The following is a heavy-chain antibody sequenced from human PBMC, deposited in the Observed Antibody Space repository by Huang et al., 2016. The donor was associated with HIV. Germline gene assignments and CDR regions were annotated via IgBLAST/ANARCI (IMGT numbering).Heavy chain of an antibody. V-gene: IGHV3-73*02. Sequence: EVQLVESGGGLVQPGGSLKLSCAASGFSLSGSAMHWVRPASGRWLQWVGRISRKINGYATVYSASVKGRFTISRDDSKNTAYLQMNSLKTEDTAVYYCSRHPFDYYDSTDTGALDIWGQGTMVTVSS. CDR2: ISRKINGYAT. CDR3: SRHPFDYYDSTDTGALDI. D-gene: IGHD3-22*01. CDR1: GFSLSGSA. J-gene: IGHJ3*02.